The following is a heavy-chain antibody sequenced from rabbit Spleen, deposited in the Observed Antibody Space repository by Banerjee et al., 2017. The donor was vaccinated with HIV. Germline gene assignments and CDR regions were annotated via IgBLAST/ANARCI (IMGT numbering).Heavy chain of an antibody. D-gene: IGHD1-1*01. CDR2: IDPVFGIT. CDR1: GFTLSSYY. V-gene: IGHV1S7*01. CDR3: ARDLVAVIGWNFNL. Sequence: QSLEESGGDLVKPEGSLTLTCKASGFTLSSYYMNWVRQAPGKGLEWIGYIDPVFGITYYANWVSGRFSISRENAQNTVFLQMTSLTAADTATYFCARDLVAVIGWNFNLWGPGTLVTVS. J-gene: IGHJ4*01.